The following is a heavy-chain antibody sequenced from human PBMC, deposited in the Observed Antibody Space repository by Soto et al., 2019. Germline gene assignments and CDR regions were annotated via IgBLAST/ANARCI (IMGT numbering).Heavy chain of an antibody. CDR1: GYTFTIYY. D-gene: IGHD6-6*01. V-gene: IGHV1-46*01. CDR2: INPSGGST. Sequence: ASVKVSCKASGYTFTIYYMHCVRQSPGQGLEWMGIINPSGGSTSYAQKFQGRVTMTRDTSTSTVYMELSSLRSEDTAVYYCARDSSSSPSWFDPWGQGTLVTVSS. CDR3: ARDSSSSPSWFDP. J-gene: IGHJ5*02.